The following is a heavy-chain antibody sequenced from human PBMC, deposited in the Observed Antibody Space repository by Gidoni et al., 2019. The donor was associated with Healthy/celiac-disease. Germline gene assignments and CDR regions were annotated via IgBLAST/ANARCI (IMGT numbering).Heavy chain of an antibody. Sequence: EVQLVESGGGLVKPGGSLRLSCAASGFTFSSYSMNWVRQAPGKGLEWVSSISSSSSSISYADAWKGRFTISRDNAKNSLYLQMNSLRAEDTAVYYCARRTPLGGAFDIWGQGTMVTVAS. CDR3: ARRTPLGGAFDI. CDR1: GFTFSSYS. V-gene: IGHV3-21*01. D-gene: IGHD3-10*01. J-gene: IGHJ3*02. CDR2: ISSSSSSI.